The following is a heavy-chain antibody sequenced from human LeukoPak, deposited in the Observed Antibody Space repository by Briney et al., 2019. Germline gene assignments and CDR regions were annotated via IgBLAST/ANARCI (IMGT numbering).Heavy chain of an antibody. Sequence: GASVKVSCKASGGNFISYAVIGVLQAPGQGLEWMAGIIPIFGTADYAQKFQGRLTIAADESTSTVYIELSSLRSEDTAESYFSRAPYSSGWSTNYHYCYYMDVWGTGTTVTVSS. J-gene: IGHJ6*03. CDR3: SRAPYSSGWSTNYHYCYYMDV. CDR1: GGNFISYA. D-gene: IGHD6-19*01. V-gene: IGHV1-69*01. CDR2: IIPIFGTA.